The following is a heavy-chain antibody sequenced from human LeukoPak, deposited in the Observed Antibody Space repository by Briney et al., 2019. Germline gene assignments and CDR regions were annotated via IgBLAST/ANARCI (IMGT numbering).Heavy chain of an antibody. CDR3: AKDGTAMGLLDAFDI. V-gene: IGHV3-23*01. Sequence: GGSLRLSCAASGFTFSSYAMSWVRQAPGKGLEWVSAISGSGGSTYYADSVKGRFTISRDNPKNTLYLQMNSLRAEDTAVYYCAKDGTAMGLLDAFDIWGQGTMVTVSS. CDR1: GFTFSSYA. J-gene: IGHJ3*02. CDR2: ISGSGGST. D-gene: IGHD5-18*01.